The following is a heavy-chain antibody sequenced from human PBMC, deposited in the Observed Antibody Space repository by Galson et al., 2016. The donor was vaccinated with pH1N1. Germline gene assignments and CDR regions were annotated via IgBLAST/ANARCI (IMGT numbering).Heavy chain of an antibody. CDR1: GCSISSSGMG. J-gene: IGHJ3*01. CDR3: AHRGVMITNAFDF. D-gene: IGHD3-16*01. V-gene: IGHV2-5*02. Sequence: PALVKPTQTLTLTCTFSGCSISSSGMGVGWIRQPPGKALEWLAVIYWDDDKRYSPSLKSRLTITKDTSKNHVVLTMTNMDPMDTATYYCAHRGVMITNAFDFWGQGTMVTVSS. CDR2: IYWDDDK.